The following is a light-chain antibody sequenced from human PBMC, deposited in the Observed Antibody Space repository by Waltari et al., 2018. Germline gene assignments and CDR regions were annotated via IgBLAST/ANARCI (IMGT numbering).Light chain of an antibody. CDR2: WAS. V-gene: IGKV4-1*01. J-gene: IGKJ1*01. CDR1: QSVLYSSNNKNY. CDR3: QQYYSTPWT. Sequence: DIVMTQSPDSLAVSLGGRATINCKSSQSVLYSSNNKNYLAWYQQKPGQPPKLLIYWASTRESGVPGRFSGSGSGTDFTLTISSLQAEDVAVYYCQQYYSTPWTFGQGTKVEIK.